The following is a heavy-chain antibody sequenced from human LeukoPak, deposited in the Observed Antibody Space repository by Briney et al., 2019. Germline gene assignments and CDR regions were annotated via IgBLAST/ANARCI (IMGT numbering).Heavy chain of an antibody. CDR3: ARGSAGGELLL. J-gene: IGHJ4*02. CDR1: GGSISSYY. Sequence: SETLSLTCTVSGGSISSYYWSWIRQPAGKGLEWIGRIYTGGSTNYNPSLKSRVTMSIDTSKNQFSLKLSSVTAADTAVYYCARGSAGGELLLWGQETLVTVSS. D-gene: IGHD1-26*01. V-gene: IGHV4-4*07. CDR2: IYTGGST.